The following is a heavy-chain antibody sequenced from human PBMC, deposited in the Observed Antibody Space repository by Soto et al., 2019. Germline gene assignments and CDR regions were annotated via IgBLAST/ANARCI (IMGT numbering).Heavy chain of an antibody. CDR3: ARTAAAGKYYYGVDV. CDR2: IYPGDSDT. J-gene: IGHJ6*02. D-gene: IGHD6-13*01. CDR1: GYSFTSYW. V-gene: IGHV5-51*01. Sequence: GESLKISCKGSGYSFTSYWIGWVRQMPGKGLEWMGIIYPGDSDTRYSPSFQGQVTISADKSISTAYLQWSSLKASDTAIYYWARTAAAGKYYYGVDVWGQGTTVTSP.